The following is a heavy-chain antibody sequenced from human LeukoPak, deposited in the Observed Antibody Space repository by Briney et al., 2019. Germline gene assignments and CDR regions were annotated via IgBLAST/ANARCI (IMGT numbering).Heavy chain of an antibody. J-gene: IGHJ4*02. CDR3: ASHYYDSSGYYYGFDY. Sequence: EASVKVSCKASGGTFSSYAISWVRQAPGQGLEWMGRIIPIFGTANYAQKFQGRVTITADESTSTAYMELSSLRSEDTAVYYCASHYYDSSGYYYGFDYWGQGTLVTVSS. CDR2: IIPIFGTA. CDR1: GGTFSSYA. V-gene: IGHV1-69*13. D-gene: IGHD3-22*01.